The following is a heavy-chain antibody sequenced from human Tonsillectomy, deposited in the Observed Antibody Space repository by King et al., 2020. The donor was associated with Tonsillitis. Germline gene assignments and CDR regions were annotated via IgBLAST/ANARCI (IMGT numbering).Heavy chain of an antibody. J-gene: IGHJ4*02. CDR1: GFSLSTSGVG. CDR2: IYWNDGE. D-gene: IGHD3-10*01. Sequence: TLKESGPTLVKPTQTLTLTCTFSGFSLSTSGVGVGWIRQPPGKALEWLALIYWNDGERYSPSLNSRLTITKDTSKNQVVLTMTNMDPVDTGTYFCAHLVELWPRQYCDYWGQGTLVTVSS. CDR3: AHLVELWPRQYCDY. V-gene: IGHV2-5*01.